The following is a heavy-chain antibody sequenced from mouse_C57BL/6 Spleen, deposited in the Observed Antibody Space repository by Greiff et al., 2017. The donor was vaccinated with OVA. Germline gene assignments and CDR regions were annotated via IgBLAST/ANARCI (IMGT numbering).Heavy chain of an antibody. Sequence: EVQLQQSGPELVKPGASVKISCKASGYTFTDYYMNWVKQSHGKSLEWIGDINPNNGGTSYNQKFKGKATLTVDKSSSTAYMELRSLTSEDSAVYYCARSPLLRYLRGYFDYWGQGTTLTVSS. CDR3: ARSPLLRYLRGYFDY. CDR2: INPNNGGT. D-gene: IGHD1-1*01. CDR1: GYTFTDYY. V-gene: IGHV1-26*01. J-gene: IGHJ2*01.